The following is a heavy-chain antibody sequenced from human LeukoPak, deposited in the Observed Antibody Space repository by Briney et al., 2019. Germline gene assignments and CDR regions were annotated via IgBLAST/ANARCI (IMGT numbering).Heavy chain of an antibody. V-gene: IGHV3-30*18. CDR2: ISYDGSNK. CDR1: GFTFSSYG. Sequence: GGSLRLSCAASGFTFSSYGMHWVRQAPGKGLEWMAVISYDGSNKYYADSVKGRFTISRDNSKNTLSLQMNSLRAEDTAVYYCAKDSGYYLMDVWGQGTTVTVSS. D-gene: IGHD3-3*01. CDR3: AKDSGYYLMDV. J-gene: IGHJ6*02.